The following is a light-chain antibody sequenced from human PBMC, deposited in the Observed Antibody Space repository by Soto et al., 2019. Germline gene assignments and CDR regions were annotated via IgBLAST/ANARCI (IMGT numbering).Light chain of an antibody. CDR2: DLS. CDR3: QQYENSVMYT. Sequence: EIVLTQSPGTLSLSPGERATLSCRASQSVRSSFFAWYQQKPGQAPRLLIYDLSVRATGIPDRFSGSGPGTDFTLTINRLEPEDFAVYYCQQYENSVMYTFGQGTKLEIK. CDR1: QSVRSSF. J-gene: IGKJ2*01. V-gene: IGKV3-20*01.